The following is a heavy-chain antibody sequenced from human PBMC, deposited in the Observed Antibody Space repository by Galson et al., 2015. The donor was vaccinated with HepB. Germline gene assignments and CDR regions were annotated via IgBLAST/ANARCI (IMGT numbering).Heavy chain of an antibody. J-gene: IGHJ4*02. D-gene: IGHD3-10*01. CDR2: INADSTDT. Sequence: SVKVSCKASGGTFSRYAISWVRQAPGQGLEWMGWINADSTDTKYPQKFQGRVTITRDTSARTAYMELSSLRSEDTAVYYCARDRRGSGSCKDYWGQGTLVTVSS. CDR1: GGTFSRYA. V-gene: IGHV1-3*01. CDR3: ARDRRGSGSCKDY.